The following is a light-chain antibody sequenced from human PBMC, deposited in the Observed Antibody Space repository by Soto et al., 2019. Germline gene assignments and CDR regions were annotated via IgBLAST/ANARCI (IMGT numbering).Light chain of an antibody. J-gene: IGLJ3*02. CDR3: SSYTTINTVVV. Sequence: QSALTQPASVSGSPGQSITFSCTGTSSDIGAYNYVSWYQHHPGKAPKLLIYDVTDRPSGVSDRFSGSKSGTTASLTISGLQADDEADYFCSSYTTINTVVVFGGGPKLTVL. V-gene: IGLV2-14*03. CDR2: DVT. CDR1: SSDIGAYNY.